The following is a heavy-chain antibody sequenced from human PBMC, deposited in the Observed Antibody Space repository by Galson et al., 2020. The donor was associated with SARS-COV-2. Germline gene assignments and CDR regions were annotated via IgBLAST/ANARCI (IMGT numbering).Heavy chain of an antibody. CDR1: GYSFTSYW. CDR2: IDPSDSYT. D-gene: IGHD6-19*01. J-gene: IGHJ4*02. Sequence: KIGESLKISCKGSGYSFTSYWISWVRQMPGKGLEWMGRIDPSDSYTNYSPSFQGHVTISADKSISTAYLQWSSLKASDTAMYYCARSAGHIAVAGLDWGQGTLVTVSS. CDR3: ARSAGHIAVAGLD. V-gene: IGHV5-10-1*01.